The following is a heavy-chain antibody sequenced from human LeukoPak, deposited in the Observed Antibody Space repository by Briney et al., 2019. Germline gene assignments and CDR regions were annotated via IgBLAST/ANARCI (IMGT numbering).Heavy chain of an antibody. J-gene: IGHJ4*02. Sequence: GGSLRLSCAASGFTFSSYWMHWVRHAPGKGLVWVSRINSDGSSTSYADSVKARFTISRDNAKNTLYLQMNSLRAEDTAVYYCAKGFLTGVSKYYFDYWGQGTLVTVSS. D-gene: IGHD3-9*01. CDR3: AKGFLTGVSKYYFDY. V-gene: IGHV3-74*01. CDR2: INSDGSST. CDR1: GFTFSSYW.